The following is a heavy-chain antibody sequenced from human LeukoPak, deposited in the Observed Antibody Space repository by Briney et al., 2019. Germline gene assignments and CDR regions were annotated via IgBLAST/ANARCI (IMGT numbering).Heavy chain of an antibody. Sequence: GGSLRLSCAASGFTFGNSWVHWVRQAPGKGLEWVSGISNSGGSTYYADSVKGRFTISRDNSKNSLYLQMNSLRAEDTAIYYCAKDQKATYGSGSAEEGDYWGQGTLVTVSS. CDR2: ISNSGGST. J-gene: IGHJ4*02. CDR3: AKDQKATYGSGSAEEGDY. D-gene: IGHD3-10*01. CDR1: GFTFGNSW. V-gene: IGHV3-23*01.